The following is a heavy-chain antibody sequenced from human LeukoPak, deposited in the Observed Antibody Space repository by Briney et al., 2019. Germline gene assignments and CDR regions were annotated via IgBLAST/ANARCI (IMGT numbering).Heavy chain of an antibody. V-gene: IGHV4-31*03. CDR1: DGSISSGGYY. D-gene: IGHD2-15*01. J-gene: IGHJ3*02. Sequence: PSETLSLTCTVSDGSISSGGYYWSWIRQHPGKGLEWIGYIYYSGSTYYNPSLKSRVTISVDTSKNQFSLKLSSVTAADTAVYYCARAGYCSGGSCYYAFDIWGQGTMVTVSS. CDR3: ARAGYCSGGSCYYAFDI. CDR2: IYYSGST.